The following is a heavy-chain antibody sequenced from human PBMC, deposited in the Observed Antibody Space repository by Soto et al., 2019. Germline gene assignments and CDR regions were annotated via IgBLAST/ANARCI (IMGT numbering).Heavy chain of an antibody. Sequence: GGSLRLSCAASGFTFSRYAMSWVRQAPGKGLEWVSSISTSDHTTYYADSVKGRFTISTDNSKNTLYVQMNGLRVEDTAVYYCASAPPDVGSTTYYFDYWGQGALVTVSS. CDR3: ASAPPDVGSTTYYFDY. CDR2: ISTSDHTT. CDR1: GFTFSRYA. J-gene: IGHJ4*02. V-gene: IGHV3-23*01. D-gene: IGHD1-1*01.